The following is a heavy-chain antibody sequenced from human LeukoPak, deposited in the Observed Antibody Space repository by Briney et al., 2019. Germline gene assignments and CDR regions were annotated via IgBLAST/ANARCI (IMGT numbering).Heavy chain of an antibody. Sequence: SGGSLRLSCAASGFTFSSYAMHWVRQAPGKGLEWVAVISYDGSNKYYADSVKGRFTISRDNSKNTLYLQMNSLRAEDTAVYYCARDSTREEWELLDWGQGTLVTVSS. CDR2: ISYDGSNK. J-gene: IGHJ4*02. D-gene: IGHD1-26*01. V-gene: IGHV3-30-3*01. CDR1: GFTFSSYA. CDR3: ARDSTREEWELLD.